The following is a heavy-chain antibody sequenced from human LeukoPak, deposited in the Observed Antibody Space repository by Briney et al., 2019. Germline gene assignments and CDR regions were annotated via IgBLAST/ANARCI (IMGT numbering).Heavy chain of an antibody. CDR2: MNPNSGNT. CDR1: GYTFTSYD. CDR3: ARPQEVNYYDSSGYYSY. D-gene: IGHD3-22*01. Sequence: GASVKVSCKASGYTFTSYDINWVRQATGQGLEWMGWMNPNSGNTGYAQKFQGRVTMTRNTSISTAYMELSSLRSEDTAVYYCARPQEVNYYDSSGYYSYWGQGTLVTVSS. V-gene: IGHV1-8*01. J-gene: IGHJ4*02.